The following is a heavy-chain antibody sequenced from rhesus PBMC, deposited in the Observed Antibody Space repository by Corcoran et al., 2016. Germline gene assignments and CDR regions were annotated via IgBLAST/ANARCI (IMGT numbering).Heavy chain of an antibody. CDR1: GFSLTTSGMG. D-gene: IGHD2-21*01. Sequence: QVTLKESGPALVKPTQTLTLTCTFSGFSLTTSGMGVGWIRQPPGTAPEWLALIYWDDDKRYSTTLKSRLTISKDTSKNQVVLTMTNMDPVDTATYYCARTQYCTGSGCYQVIDYWGQGVLVTVSS. CDR3: ARTQYCTGSGCYQVIDY. J-gene: IGHJ4*01. CDR2: IYWDDDK. V-gene: IGHV2-174*01.